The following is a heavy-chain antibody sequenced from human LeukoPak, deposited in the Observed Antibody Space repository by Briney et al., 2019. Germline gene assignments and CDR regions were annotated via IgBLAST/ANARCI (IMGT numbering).Heavy chain of an antibody. CDR1: GFVFSSYD. CDR2: FKSSSYI. V-gene: IGHV3-21*04. CDR3: ALTRDYYDSSGYFY. D-gene: IGHD3-22*01. J-gene: IGHJ4*02. Sequence: GGSLRLSCAASGFVFSSYDMNWVRQAPGKGLEWVSCFKSSSYIYYADSVKGRFTISRDNSKNTLYLQMNSLRAEDTAVYYCALTRDYYDSSGYFYWGQGTLVTVSS.